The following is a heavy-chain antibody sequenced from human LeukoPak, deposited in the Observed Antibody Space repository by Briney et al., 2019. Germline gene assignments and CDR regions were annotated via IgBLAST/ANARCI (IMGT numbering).Heavy chain of an antibody. CDR1: GFTFSDYT. J-gene: IGHJ4*02. CDR3: AKDSPSRTATTEVPVDY. D-gene: IGHD5-24*01. CDR2: ISSSSSYI. Sequence: GGSLRLSCAASGFTFSDYTMNWVRQAPGKGLEWVSPISSSSSYIYFANSVRGRFTIYRDNAKNSLYLQMNSLRAEDTAVYYCAKDSPSRTATTEVPVDYWGQGTLVTVSS. V-gene: IGHV3-21*01.